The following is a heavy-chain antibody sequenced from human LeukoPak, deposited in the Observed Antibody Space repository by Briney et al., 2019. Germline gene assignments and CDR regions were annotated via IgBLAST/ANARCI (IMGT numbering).Heavy chain of an antibody. CDR3: AREGLTSDIGFDS. CDR1: GFTFSYYS. V-gene: IGHV3-21*01. D-gene: IGHD2-21*02. J-gene: IGHJ5*01. CDR2: ISGTSKYI. Sequence: GGSLILSCAASGFTFSYYSMNWVRQAPGKGLEWVSSISGTSKYIFYGDSVKGRFTVSRDNANNSLYLQMDSVRADDTAVYYCAREGLTSDIGFDSWGQGTLVTVSS.